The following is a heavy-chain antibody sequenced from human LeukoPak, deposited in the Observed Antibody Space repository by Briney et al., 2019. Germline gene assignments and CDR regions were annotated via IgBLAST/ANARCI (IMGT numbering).Heavy chain of an antibody. CDR3: AREVEGAKGSNWFDP. CDR1: GGTFSSYA. D-gene: IGHD5-24*01. J-gene: IGHJ5*02. V-gene: IGHV1-69*06. Sequence: SVKVSCKASGGTFSSYAISRVRQAPGQGLEWMGGIIPIFGTANYAQKFQGRVTITADKSTSTAYMELSSLRSEDTAVYYCAREVEGAKGSNWFDPWGQGTLVTVSS. CDR2: IIPIFGTA.